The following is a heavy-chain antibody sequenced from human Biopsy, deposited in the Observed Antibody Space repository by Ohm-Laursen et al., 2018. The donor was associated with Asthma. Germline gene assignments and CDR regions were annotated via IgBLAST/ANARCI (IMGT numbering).Heavy chain of an antibody. V-gene: IGHV1-69*13. D-gene: IGHD3/OR15-3a*01. CDR3: AREAGSGISRTDYALDF. CDR1: GGTFNSYV. J-gene: IGHJ4*01. CDR2: INSIYGTT. Sequence: GASVTLSCKSLGGTFNSYVIGRVRQAPGQRLEWRGGINSIYGTTNDPQKFQDGVTMTADDSTSTAYMELTSLRYEDTAVYYYAREAGSGISRTDYALDFWGQGTLVTVSS.